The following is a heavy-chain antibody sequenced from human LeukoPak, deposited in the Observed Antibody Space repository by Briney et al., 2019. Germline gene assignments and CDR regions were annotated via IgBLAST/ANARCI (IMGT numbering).Heavy chain of an antibody. CDR1: GGSISSGGYY. D-gene: IGHD5-12*01. V-gene: IGHV4-31*03. J-gene: IGHJ5*02. CDR2: IYYSGST. CDR3: ARDHGRYSGYYPFDP. Sequence: KPSETLSLTCTVSGGSISSGGYYWSWIRQHPGKGLEWIGYIYYSGSTYYNPSLKSRVTISVDTSKNQFSLKLSSVTAADTAVNYCARDHGRYSGYYPFDPWGQGTLVTVSS.